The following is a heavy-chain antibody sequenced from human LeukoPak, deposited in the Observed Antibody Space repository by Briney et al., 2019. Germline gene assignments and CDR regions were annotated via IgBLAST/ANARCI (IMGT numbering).Heavy chain of an antibody. V-gene: IGHV3-7*01. J-gene: IGHJ4*02. CDR3: ARERNYYDSSGYYLGFDY. CDR1: GFTFSSYW. D-gene: IGHD3-22*01. CDR2: IKQDGSEK. Sequence: GGSLRLSCAASGFTFSSYWMSWVRQAPGKGLGWVANIKQDGSEKYYVDSVKGRFTISRDNAKNSLYLQMNSLRAEDTAVYYCARERNYYDSSGYYLGFDYWGQGTLVTVSS.